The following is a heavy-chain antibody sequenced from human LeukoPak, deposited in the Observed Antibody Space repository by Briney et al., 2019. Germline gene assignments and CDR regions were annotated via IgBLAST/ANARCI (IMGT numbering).Heavy chain of an antibody. D-gene: IGHD3-10*01. V-gene: IGHV4-61*09. CDR2: IYTSGST. J-gene: IGHJ4*02. Sequence: SETLSLTCTVSGGSISSGYYYWSWIRQPAGKGLEWIGHIYTSGSTNYNPSLKIRVTISVDTSKNQFSLKLSSVTAADTAVYYCARAVWFGELLTGSLDYWGQETLVTVSS. CDR3: ARAVWFGELLTGSLDY. CDR1: GGSISSGYYY.